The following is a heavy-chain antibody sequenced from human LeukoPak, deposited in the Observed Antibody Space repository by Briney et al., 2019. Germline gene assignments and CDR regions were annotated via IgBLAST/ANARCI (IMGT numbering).Heavy chain of an antibody. Sequence: LPGGSLRLSCAASGFTFSSYAMSWVRQAPGKGLERVSAISGSGGSTYYADSVEGRFTISRDNSKNTLYLQMNILRAEDTAVYYCAKRGLGDREAFDIWGQGTMVTVSS. J-gene: IGHJ3*02. CDR1: GFTFSSYA. V-gene: IGHV3-23*01. CDR3: AKRGLGDREAFDI. CDR2: ISGSGGST. D-gene: IGHD2-21*02.